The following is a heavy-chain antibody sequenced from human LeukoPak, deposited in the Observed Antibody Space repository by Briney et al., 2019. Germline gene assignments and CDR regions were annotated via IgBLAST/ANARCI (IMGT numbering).Heavy chain of an antibody. D-gene: IGHD6-13*01. V-gene: IGHV4-34*01. CDR2: INHSGST. J-gene: IGHJ6*02. CDR3: ARAGSSWYEFYYYYYGMDV. CDR1: GGSFSGYY. Sequence: SETLSLTCAVYGGSFSGYYWSWIRQPPGKGLEWIGEINHSGSTNYNPSLKSRVTISVDTSKNQFSLKLSSVTAADTAVYYCARAGSSWYEFYYYYYGMDVWGQGTTVTVSS.